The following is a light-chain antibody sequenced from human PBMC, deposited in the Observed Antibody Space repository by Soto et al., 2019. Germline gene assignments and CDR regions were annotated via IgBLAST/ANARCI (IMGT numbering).Light chain of an antibody. V-gene: IGLV2-14*03. Sequence: QSALTQPASVSGSPGQSITISCTGTSSDVGGSNYVSWYQQHPGKAPKLMIYDVNNRPSGISNRFSGSKSGNTASLTISGLQAEDEADYYCSSYRSGSTLVFGGGTKVTGL. J-gene: IGLJ2*01. CDR2: DVN. CDR1: SSDVGGSNY. CDR3: SSYRSGSTLV.